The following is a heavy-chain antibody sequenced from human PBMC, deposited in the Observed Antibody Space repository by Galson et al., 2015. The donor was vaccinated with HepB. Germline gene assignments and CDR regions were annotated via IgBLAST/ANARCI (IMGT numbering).Heavy chain of an antibody. Sequence: QSGAEVKKPGESLKISCKGSGYSFAKYWIGWVSQMPGKGLEWMEIIYPGDSDTRYSPSFQGQVTISADKSISTAYLEWSSLKASDTAMYYCARQAGIEGELDYWGQGTLVSVSS. CDR2: IYPGDSDT. D-gene: IGHD6-13*01. CDR1: GYSFAKYW. V-gene: IGHV5-51*01. J-gene: IGHJ4*02. CDR3: ARQAGIEGELDY.